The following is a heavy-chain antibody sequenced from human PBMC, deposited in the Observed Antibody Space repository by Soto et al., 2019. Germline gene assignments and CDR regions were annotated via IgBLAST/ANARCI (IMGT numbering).Heavy chain of an antibody. V-gene: IGHV1-24*01. Sequence: RASVKVSCKVSGYTLTELSMHWVRQAPGKGLEWMGGFDPEDGETIYAQKFQGRVTMTEDTSTDTAYMELSSLRSEDTAVYYCATVTYYYDSSGYYQLYHFDYWGQGTLVTVSS. CDR2: FDPEDGET. CDR1: GYTLTELS. D-gene: IGHD3-22*01. CDR3: ATVTYYYDSSGYYQLYHFDY. J-gene: IGHJ4*02.